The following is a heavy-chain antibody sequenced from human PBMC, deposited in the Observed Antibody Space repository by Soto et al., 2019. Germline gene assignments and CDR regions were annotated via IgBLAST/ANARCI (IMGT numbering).Heavy chain of an antibody. V-gene: IGHV1-2*04. CDR3: AIQRSQGFG. CDR1: RETVYISL. Sequence: KVSRAACRETVYISLVPWARQAHGQGLEWMGWINPNNGGTNYAQKFRGWVTMTRDTSISTAYMDLSRLKSDDTAVYYCAIQRSQGFGCGQETHFTVS. J-gene: IGHJ4*02. CDR2: INPNNGGT. D-gene: IGHD2-15*01.